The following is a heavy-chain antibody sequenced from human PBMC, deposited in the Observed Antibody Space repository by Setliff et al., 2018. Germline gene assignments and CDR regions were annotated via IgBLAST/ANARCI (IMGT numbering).Heavy chain of an antibody. CDR1: GHSLTSNH. D-gene: IGHD2-15*01. J-gene: IGHJ4*02. CDR3: IVNMVRPVTGLDS. Sequence: ASVKVSCKASGHSLTSNHFHWGRQAPGKGLEWMGTINPNDGYTIYAPAFQGRVAMTTDTSTGTAYMELSGLMSADTAIYYCIVNMVRPVTGLDSWGPGTLVTVSS. CDR2: INPNDGYT. V-gene: IGHV1-46*01.